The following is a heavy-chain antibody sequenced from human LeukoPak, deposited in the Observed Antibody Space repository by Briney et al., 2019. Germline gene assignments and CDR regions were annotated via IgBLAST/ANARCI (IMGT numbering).Heavy chain of an antibody. Sequence: GGSLRLSCAASGFTVSSNYMNWVRRAPGKGLEWVSVIYSGGSTYYADSVKGRFTISRDNSKNTLFLQMNSLRAEDTAVYYCATDLYCGGDCYLSRWGQGTLVTVSS. V-gene: IGHV3-53*01. CDR2: IYSGGST. D-gene: IGHD2-21*02. CDR1: GFTVSSNY. J-gene: IGHJ4*02. CDR3: ATDLYCGGDCYLSR.